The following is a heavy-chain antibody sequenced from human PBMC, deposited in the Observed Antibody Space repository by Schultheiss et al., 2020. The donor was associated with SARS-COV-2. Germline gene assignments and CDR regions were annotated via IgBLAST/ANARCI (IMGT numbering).Heavy chain of an antibody. Sequence: SETLSLTCAVSGYSISSGYYWNWIRQPPGKGLEWIGYIYYSGSTNYNPSLMSRVTISVDTSKNQFSLKLSSVTAADTAVYYCARGQVQYYGGQGTLVTVSS. V-gene: IGHV4-61*01. CDR2: IYYSGST. J-gene: IGHJ4*02. D-gene: IGHD1-1*01. CDR3: ARGQVQYY. CDR1: GYSISSGYY.